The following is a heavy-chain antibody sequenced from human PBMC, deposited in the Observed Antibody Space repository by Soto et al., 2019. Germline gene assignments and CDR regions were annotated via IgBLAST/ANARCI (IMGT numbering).Heavy chain of an antibody. Sequence: EVQLVESGGGLLKPGGSLRLTCAGSGFTFSNAWMSWVRQAPGKGLEWVARIKSKSDGETTDYAAPVKGRFTILRDDSKNTVFLQMNSLKTEYTAVYHCTTGWYFDLWGRGTLVTVSS. V-gene: IGHV3-15*01. CDR3: TTGWYFDL. J-gene: IGHJ2*01. CDR1: GFTFSNAW. CDR2: IKSKSDGETT.